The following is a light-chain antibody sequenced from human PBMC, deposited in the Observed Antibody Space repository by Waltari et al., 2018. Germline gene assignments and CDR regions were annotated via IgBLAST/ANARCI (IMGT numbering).Light chain of an antibody. J-gene: IGKJ4*01. Sequence: DIVMTQSPDSLAVSLGERATINCRSSQSLLFTSNNKNYLSWYQKKAGQPPRLLLYWASTRESGVPDRFSGGGSGTEFTLSISSLQAEXXAVXXXXXXXNTPLTFGXGTKVDI. CDR3: XXXXNTPLT. CDR1: QSLLFTSNNKNY. CDR2: WAS. V-gene: IGKV4-1*01.